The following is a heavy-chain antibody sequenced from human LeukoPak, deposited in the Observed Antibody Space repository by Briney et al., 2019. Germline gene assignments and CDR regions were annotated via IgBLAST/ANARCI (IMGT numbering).Heavy chain of an antibody. CDR3: ARDRGYCSGGSCYSVYDY. D-gene: IGHD2-15*01. CDR2: ISSSGNTI. Sequence: GGSLRLSCAASGFTFSDYYMSWIRQAPGKGLEWVSYISSSGNTIYYADSVTGRFTISRDNAKNSLSLQMNSLRAEDTAVYYCARDRGYCSGGSCYSVYDYWGQGTLVTVSS. J-gene: IGHJ4*02. V-gene: IGHV3-11*04. CDR1: GFTFSDYY.